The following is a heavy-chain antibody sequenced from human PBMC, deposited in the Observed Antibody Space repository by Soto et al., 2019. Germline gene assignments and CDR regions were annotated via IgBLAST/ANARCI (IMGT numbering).Heavy chain of an antibody. J-gene: IGHJ6*02. Sequence: EVQLVESGGGLVQPGGSLRLSCAASGFTFSTYWMHWVRQPPGTGLVWVSRINNDGSNTAYADSVKGRFTISRDNAQSTLYLQMNSLRAEDTAVYYCARDPLIGSTDYGLDVWGQGTTVSVSS. CDR3: ARDPLIGSTDYGLDV. CDR2: INNDGSNT. V-gene: IGHV3-74*01. D-gene: IGHD1-7*01. CDR1: GFTFSTYW.